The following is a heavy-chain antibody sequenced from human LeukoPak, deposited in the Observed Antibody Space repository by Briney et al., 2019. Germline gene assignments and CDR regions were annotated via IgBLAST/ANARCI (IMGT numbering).Heavy chain of an antibody. CDR2: IGTSGRNT. J-gene: IGHJ4*02. Sequence: GGSLRLSCAASGFTFSSYAMSWVRQAPGKGLEWVSTIGTSGRNTYYADSVKGRFTISRDNSRNTLYLQINSLRAEDTAIYYCAKGDGGTYPFDYWGQRILVTVSS. V-gene: IGHV3-23*01. CDR1: GFTFSSYA. CDR3: AKGDGGTYPFDY. D-gene: IGHD2-21*02.